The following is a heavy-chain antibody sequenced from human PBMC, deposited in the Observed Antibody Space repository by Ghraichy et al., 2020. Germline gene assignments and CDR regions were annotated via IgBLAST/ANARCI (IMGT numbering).Heavy chain of an antibody. D-gene: IGHD6-13*01. CDR3: VRWGDSSTWYGHY. CDR2: INSDGSTT. CDR1: GFTLSSYW. V-gene: IGHV3-74*01. J-gene: IGHJ4*02. Sequence: GGSLRLSCGASGFTLSSYWMHWVRQAPGKGLVWVSRINSDGSTTNYADSVKGRFTISRDNAKNTLYLQMNSLRAEDTAVYYCVRWGDSSTWYGHYWGQGTLVTVSS.